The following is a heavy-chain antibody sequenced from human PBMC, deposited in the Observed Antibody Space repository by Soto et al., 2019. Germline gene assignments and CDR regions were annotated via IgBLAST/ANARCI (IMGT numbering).Heavy chain of an antibody. Sequence: EVQLVESGGGLVQPGGSLRLSCAASGFTFNNYWMHWVRQAPGKGLVWVSRIKYDGSSTSYADSVKGRFTISRDNAKNTLYLQMNGLRREDTAVYYCARGSWGAYYFDNWGQGTLVTVSS. V-gene: IGHV3-74*01. CDR2: IKYDGSST. CDR1: GFTFNNYW. CDR3: ARGSWGAYYFDN. J-gene: IGHJ4*02. D-gene: IGHD1-26*01.